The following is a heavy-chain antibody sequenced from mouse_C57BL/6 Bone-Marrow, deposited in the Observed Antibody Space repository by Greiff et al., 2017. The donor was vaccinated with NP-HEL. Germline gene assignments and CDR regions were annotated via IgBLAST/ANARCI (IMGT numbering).Heavy chain of an antibody. D-gene: IGHD1-1*01. V-gene: IGHV1-74*01. Sequence: QVQLKQPGAELVKPGASVKVSCKASGYTFTSYWMHWVKQRPGQGLEWIGRIHPSDSDTNYNQKFKGKATLTVDKSSSTAYMQLSSLTSEDSAVYYWAIYYGSSYYWYFDVWGTGTTVTVSS. CDR1: GYTFTSYW. CDR2: IHPSDSDT. J-gene: IGHJ1*03. CDR3: AIYYGSSYYWYFDV.